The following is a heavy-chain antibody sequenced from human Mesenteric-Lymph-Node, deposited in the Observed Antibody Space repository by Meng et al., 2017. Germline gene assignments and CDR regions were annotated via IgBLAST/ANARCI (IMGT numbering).Heavy chain of an antibody. Sequence: QGQLKGSGHGLVKPSQTLSLPCTVTGGSVSSGGYYWTWIRQHPGKGLEWFGHIYYSGSTFYNPSLKRRVIISIDTSKNQFSLNLRSVTAADTAVYYCARVSSGWDYFDYWGQGTLVTVSS. CDR3: ARVSSGWDYFDY. J-gene: IGHJ4*02. CDR2: IYYSGST. V-gene: IGHV4-31*03. CDR1: GGSVSSGGYY. D-gene: IGHD6-19*01.